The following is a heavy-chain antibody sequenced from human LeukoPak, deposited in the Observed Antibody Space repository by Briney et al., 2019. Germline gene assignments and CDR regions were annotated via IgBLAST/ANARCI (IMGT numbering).Heavy chain of an antibody. J-gene: IGHJ4*02. CDR1: GFTFSSYA. V-gene: IGHV3-23*01. CDR3: AKRWSGYYGSGSYFS. CDR2: ISGSGGST. Sequence: GGSLRLSCAASGFTFSSYAMSWVRQAPGKGLEWVSAISGSGGSTYYADSVKGRFTISRDNSKNTLYLQMNSLRAEDTAVYHCAKRWSGYYGSGSYFSWGQGTLVTVSS. D-gene: IGHD3-10*01.